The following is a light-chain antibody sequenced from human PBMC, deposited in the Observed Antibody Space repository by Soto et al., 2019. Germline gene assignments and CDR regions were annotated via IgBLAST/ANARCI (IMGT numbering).Light chain of an antibody. Sequence: DIQMTQSPSTLSASVGDRVTITCRASQSISSWLAWYQQKPGKAPKLLIYDASSLESGVPSRFSGSGSGTEFTLTISSLQPDDFATYYCQQSYSTPPFVGGTKVDIK. CDR1: QSISSW. J-gene: IGKJ4*01. CDR3: QQSYSTPP. V-gene: IGKV1-5*01. CDR2: DAS.